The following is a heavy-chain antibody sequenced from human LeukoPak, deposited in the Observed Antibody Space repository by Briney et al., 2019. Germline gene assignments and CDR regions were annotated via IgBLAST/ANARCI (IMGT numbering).Heavy chain of an antibody. CDR1: GASIRSDTYY. CDR2: ISYSGNT. Sequence: KPSETLSLTCTVSGASIRSDTYYWNWIRQPPGKGLEWIGYISYSGNTYYNPSLESRVTISVDTSKNQFSLKLTSVTAADTAVYYCARQDDYYDTSGHIFDYWGLGALVTVSS. V-gene: IGHV4-30-4*01. J-gene: IGHJ4*02. D-gene: IGHD3-22*01. CDR3: ARQDDYYDTSGHIFDY.